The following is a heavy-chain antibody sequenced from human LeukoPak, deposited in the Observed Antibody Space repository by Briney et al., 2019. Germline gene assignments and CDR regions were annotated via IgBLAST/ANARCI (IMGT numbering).Heavy chain of an antibody. CDR1: GFTFSKYV. V-gene: IGHV3-30*04. Sequence: GRSLRLSCAASGFTFSKYVMHWVRQAPGKGLEWVAVISYDGSNKYYADSVKGRFTISRDNSKNTLYLQMNSLRAEDTAVYYCARGGPYGETYYFDYWGQGTLVTVSS. CDR2: ISYDGSNK. CDR3: ARGGPYGETYYFDY. D-gene: IGHD4-17*01. J-gene: IGHJ4*02.